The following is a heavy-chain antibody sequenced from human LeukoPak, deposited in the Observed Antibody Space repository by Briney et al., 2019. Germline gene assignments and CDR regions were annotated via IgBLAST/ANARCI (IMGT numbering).Heavy chain of an antibody. D-gene: IGHD6-19*01. CDR2: IKQDGSVQ. CDR1: GFSSSNAW. Sequence: GGSLRLSCAASGFSSSNAWMNWVRQAPGKGLEWVANIKQDGSVQFYMDSLKGRFSVSRDNAKNSLYLQMNGLRVEDTAVYYCTRLQIAVAGPNWFDPWGQGTLVTVSS. CDR3: TRLQIAVAGPNWFDP. V-gene: IGHV3-7*01. J-gene: IGHJ5*02.